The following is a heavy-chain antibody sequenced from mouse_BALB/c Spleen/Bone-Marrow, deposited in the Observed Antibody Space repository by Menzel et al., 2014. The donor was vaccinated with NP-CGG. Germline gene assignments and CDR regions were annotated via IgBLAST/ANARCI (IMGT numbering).Heavy chain of an antibody. Sequence: EVMLVESGGGLVQPGGSLKLSCAASGFTFSSYGMSWVRQTPDKRLELVATINSNGGSTYYPDSVKGRFTISRDNAKNTLYLQMSSLKSEDTAMYYCARRVYYPYYFDYWGQGTTLTVSS. CDR1: GFTFSSYG. V-gene: IGHV5-6-3*01. CDR3: ARRVYYPYYFDY. D-gene: IGHD2-1*01. J-gene: IGHJ2*01. CDR2: INSNGGST.